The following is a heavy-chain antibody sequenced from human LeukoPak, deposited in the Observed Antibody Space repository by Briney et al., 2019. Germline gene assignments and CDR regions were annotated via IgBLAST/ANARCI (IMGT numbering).Heavy chain of an antibody. CDR2: INPSGGST. Sequence: ASVNVSCKASGYTFTSYYMHWVRQAPGQGLEWMGIINPSGGSTSYAQKFQGRVTMTRDTSTSTVYMELSSLRSEDTAVYYCARDDQDLSSWYQSPDYWGQGTLVTVSS. V-gene: IGHV1-46*01. J-gene: IGHJ4*02. CDR3: ARDDQDLSSWYQSPDY. CDR1: GYTFTSYY. D-gene: IGHD6-13*01.